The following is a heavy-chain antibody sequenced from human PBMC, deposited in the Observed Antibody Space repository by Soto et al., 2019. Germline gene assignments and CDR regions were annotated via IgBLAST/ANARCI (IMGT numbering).Heavy chain of an antibody. V-gene: IGHV4-38-2*01. J-gene: IGHJ4*02. CDR1: GYSITNGYY. Sequence: SETLSLTCAVSGYSITNGYYWGWIRQPPGKGLEWIGSIYHSGNTYYNPSLKSRVTLSIDTSKNQFSLKLRSVTAADTAMHYCARVKLAGRGSFHDWGQGTLVTVSS. CDR3: ARVKLAGRGSFHD. CDR2: IYHSGNT. D-gene: IGHD3-3*02.